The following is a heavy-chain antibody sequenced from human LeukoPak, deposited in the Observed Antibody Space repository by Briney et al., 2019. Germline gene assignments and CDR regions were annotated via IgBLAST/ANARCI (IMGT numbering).Heavy chain of an antibody. CDR2: ISYDGSNK. D-gene: IGHD6-13*01. J-gene: IGHJ6*02. CDR1: GFTFSSYA. V-gene: IGHV3-30-3*01. CDR3: ARDAGYYYYGMDV. Sequence: PGGSLRLSCAAPGFTFSSYAMHWVRQAPGKGLEWVAVISYDGSNKYYADSVKGRFTISRDNSKNTLYLQMNSLRAEDTAVYYCARDAGYYYYGMDVWGQGTTVTVSS.